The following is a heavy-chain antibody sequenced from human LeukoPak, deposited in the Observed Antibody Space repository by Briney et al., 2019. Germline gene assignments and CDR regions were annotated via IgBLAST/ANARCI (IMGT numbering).Heavy chain of an antibody. D-gene: IGHD6-19*01. V-gene: IGHV3-72*01. CDR2: TGKKANSYTT. J-gene: IGHJ4*02. CDR1: GFTFGSYA. Sequence: GGSLRLSCAASGFTFGSYAMSWVRQAPGKGLEWVGRTGKKANSYTTEYAASVKCRFTISKDDSKNSLYLKMNSLKTEDTAVYYCARSHSSGWYRLDYWGQGTLVTVSS. CDR3: ARSHSSGWYRLDY.